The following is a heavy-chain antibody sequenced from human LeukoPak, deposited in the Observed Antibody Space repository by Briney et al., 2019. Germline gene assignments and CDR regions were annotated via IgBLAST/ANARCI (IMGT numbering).Heavy chain of an antibody. J-gene: IGHJ5*02. CDR1: GGSISSSSYY. CDR3: ARVTGFSLRRFDP. D-gene: IGHD1-14*01. Sequence: SETLSLTCTVSGGSISSSSYYWGWIRQPPGKGLEWIGSIYYSGSTYYNPSLKSRVTISVDTSKNQFSLKLSSVTAADTAVYYCARVTGFSLRRFDPWGQGTLVTVSS. CDR2: IYYSGST. V-gene: IGHV4-39*01.